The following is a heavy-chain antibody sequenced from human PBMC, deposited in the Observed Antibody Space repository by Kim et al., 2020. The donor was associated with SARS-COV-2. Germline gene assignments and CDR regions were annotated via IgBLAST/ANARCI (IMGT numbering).Heavy chain of an antibody. Sequence: GGSLRLSCAASGFTFDDYAMYWVRQAPGKGLEWVSLISWDGDTTYYADSVKGRFTISRDNSKNSLYLQMNRLRTEDTALYYCAKGGRWTTSFHDFDYWGQGSLVTVSS. CDR1: GFTFDDYA. V-gene: IGHV3-43*01. J-gene: IGHJ4*02. CDR3: AKGGRWTTSFHDFDY. D-gene: IGHD3-3*01. CDR2: ISWDGDTT.